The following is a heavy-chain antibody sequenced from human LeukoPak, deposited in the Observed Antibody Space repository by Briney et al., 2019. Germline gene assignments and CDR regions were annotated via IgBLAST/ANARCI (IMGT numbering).Heavy chain of an antibody. J-gene: IGHJ4*02. Sequence: GASVKVSCKASGYTFTSYDINWVRQATGQGLEWRGWMNPNSGNTGYAQKFQGRVTMTRNTSISTAYMELSSLRSEDTAVYYCVESRKFYCSGGSCYRYYFDYWGQGTLVTVSS. D-gene: IGHD2-15*01. CDR1: GYTFTSYD. CDR2: MNPNSGNT. CDR3: VESRKFYCSGGSCYRYYFDY. V-gene: IGHV1-8*01.